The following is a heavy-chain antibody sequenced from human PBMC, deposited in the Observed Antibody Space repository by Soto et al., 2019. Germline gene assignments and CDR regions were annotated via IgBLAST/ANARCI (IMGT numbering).Heavy chain of an antibody. CDR2: IYYSGCT. Sequence: QLQLQEWGPGLVKPSETLSLTCTVSGGSISSSNYYWGWIRQPPRKGLEWIGSIYYSGCTYHNPPLKRRVTLSNDTSQNQYALGLSSVTAADTAGYYCAAGLSGFYSTYWCQGLQVTVPS. J-gene: IGHJ4*01. D-gene: IGHD1-26*01. V-gene: IGHV4-39*01. CDR1: GGSISSSNYY. CDR3: AAGLSGFYSTY.